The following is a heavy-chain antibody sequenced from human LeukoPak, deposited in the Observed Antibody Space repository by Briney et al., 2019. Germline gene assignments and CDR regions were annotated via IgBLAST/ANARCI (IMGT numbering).Heavy chain of an antibody. J-gene: IGHJ4*02. D-gene: IGHD1-26*01. CDR2: IKQDGSEK. V-gene: IGHV3-7*01. CDR1: GFTFSSYW. CDR3: ARDGRIVGATLDY. Sequence: PGGSLRLSCAASGFTFSSYWMSWVRQAPGKGLEWVANIKQDGSEKYYVDSVQGRFTISRDNAKNSLYLQMNSLRAEDTAVYYCARDGRIVGATLDYWGQGTLVTVSS.